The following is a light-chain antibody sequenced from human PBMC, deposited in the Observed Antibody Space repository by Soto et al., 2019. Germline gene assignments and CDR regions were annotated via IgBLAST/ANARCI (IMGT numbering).Light chain of an antibody. CDR1: QDISNY. CDR2: DAS. V-gene: IGKV1-33*01. Sequence: DIQMTQSPSSLSASVGDRVTITCQASQDISNYLNWYQQKPGKAPKLLIYDASNLETGVPSRFSASVSGTDFTFTISSLQPEYTATYYCQQYANLHPGWTFGQGTKVEIK. CDR3: QQYANLHPGWT. J-gene: IGKJ1*01.